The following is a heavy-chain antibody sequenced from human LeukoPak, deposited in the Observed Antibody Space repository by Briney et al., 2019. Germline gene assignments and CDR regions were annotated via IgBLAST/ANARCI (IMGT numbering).Heavy chain of an antibody. CDR3: ARGRQEISMILVVMTGVSYYLDV. Sequence: SETLSLTCAVYGGSFSGYYWTWIRQSPGKGLEWIGEINPSGSTYYNPSLKSRLTISRDTSKDQFSLRLSSVTAADTAVYYCARGRQEISMILVVMTGVSYYLDVWGKGTTVTVS. J-gene: IGHJ6*03. D-gene: IGHD3-22*01. CDR1: GGSFSGYY. CDR2: INPSGST. V-gene: IGHV4-34*01.